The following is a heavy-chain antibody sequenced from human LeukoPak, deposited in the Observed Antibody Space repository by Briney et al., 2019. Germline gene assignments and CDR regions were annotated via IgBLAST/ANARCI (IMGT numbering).Heavy chain of an antibody. CDR3: ASPLEDSGYGAYYYYGMDV. CDR2: INNNDTII. CDR1: GFTFSDYY. V-gene: IGHV3-11*01. J-gene: IGHJ6*02. Sequence: GGSLRLSCAASGFTFSDYYMSWIPQAPGKGLEWVSYINNNDTIIYYADSVKGRFTISRDNAKNSLYLQMNSLRAEDTAVYYCASPLEDSGYGAYYYYGMDVWGQGTTVTVSS. D-gene: IGHD5-12*01.